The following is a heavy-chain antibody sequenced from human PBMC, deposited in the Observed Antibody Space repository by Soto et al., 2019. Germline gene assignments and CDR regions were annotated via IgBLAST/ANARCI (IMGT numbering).Heavy chain of an antibody. CDR2: ISYDGSNK. Sequence: VRQAPGKGLEWVAVISYDGSNKYYADSVKGRFTISRDNSKNTLYLQMNSLRAEDTAVYYCARDRDGYNYVYFDYWGQGTLVTVSS. D-gene: IGHD5-12*01. CDR3: ARDRDGYNYVYFDY. V-gene: IGHV3-30-3*01. J-gene: IGHJ4*02.